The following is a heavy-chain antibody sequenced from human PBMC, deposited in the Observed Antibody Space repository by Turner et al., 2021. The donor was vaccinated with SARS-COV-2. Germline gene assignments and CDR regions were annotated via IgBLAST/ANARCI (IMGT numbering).Heavy chain of an antibody. CDR2: ISYDGSNK. CDR1: GFTFSSYG. D-gene: IGHD3-10*01. CDR3: AKQISYYGSGSLYYFDY. V-gene: IGHV3-30*18. J-gene: IGHJ4*02. Sequence: QVQLVESGGGVVQPGRSLRLSCAASGFTFSSYGMHWVRQAPGKGLEWVAVISYDGSNKRYADSVKGRFTISRDNSENTLYLQMNSLRVEDTAVYYCAKQISYYGSGSLYYFDYWGQGTLVTVSS.